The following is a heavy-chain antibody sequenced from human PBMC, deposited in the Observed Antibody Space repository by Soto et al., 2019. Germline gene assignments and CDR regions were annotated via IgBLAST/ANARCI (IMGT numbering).Heavy chain of an antibody. J-gene: IGHJ5*02. D-gene: IGHD3-3*01. CDR2: IYYSGST. V-gene: IGHV4-59*01. CDR1: GGSISSYY. Sequence: PSETLSLTCTVSGGSISSYYWSWIRQPPGKGLEWIGYIYYSGSTNYNPSLKSRVTISVDTSKNQFSLKLSSVTAADTAVYYCARAIPPLRYYDFWSGYFLLGFDPWGQGTLVTVSS. CDR3: ARAIPPLRYYDFWSGYFLLGFDP.